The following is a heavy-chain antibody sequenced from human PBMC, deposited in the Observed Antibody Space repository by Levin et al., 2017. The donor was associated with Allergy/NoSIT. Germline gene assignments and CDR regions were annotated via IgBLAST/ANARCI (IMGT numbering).Heavy chain of an antibody. CDR1: GFTFSDYY. CDR3: ARGGSGGYGGNYGMDV. V-gene: IGHV3-11*01. J-gene: IGHJ6*02. Sequence: SCAASGFTFSDYYMSWIRQAPGKGLEWVSYISGSASSIYYADSVKGRFTISRDNAKNSLYLEMNSLRAEDTAVYYCARGGSGGYGGNYGMDVWGQGTTVTVSS. D-gene: IGHD3-22*01. CDR2: ISGSASSI.